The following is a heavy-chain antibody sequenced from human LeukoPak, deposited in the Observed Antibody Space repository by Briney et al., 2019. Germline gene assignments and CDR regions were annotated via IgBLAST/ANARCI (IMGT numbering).Heavy chain of an antibody. CDR1: EFTVSSNY. J-gene: IGHJ4*02. CDR2: GYT. D-gene: IGHD2-2*01. V-gene: IGHV3-66*04. CDR3: AKLGCTGTICYANY. Sequence: PGGSLRLPCAASEFTVSSNYMSWVRQPPGEGLECISIGYTYYADSEKVRFTISRDNYKSMVYLHMYSLRAEDTALYYCAKLGCTGTICYANYWGQGTLVTVSS.